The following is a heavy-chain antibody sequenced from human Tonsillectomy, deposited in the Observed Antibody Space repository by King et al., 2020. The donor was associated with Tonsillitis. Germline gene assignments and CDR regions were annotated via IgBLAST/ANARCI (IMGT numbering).Heavy chain of an antibody. CDR3: AKGQSIAAPLWASGFDS. V-gene: IGHV3-9*01. CDR2: IIWKSDRI. CDR1: GFTFDDYA. D-gene: IGHD6-6*01. Sequence: VQLVESGGNLVQPGGSLRSPCGAPGFTFDDYAMNWVRQAPGKGLEWVPGIIWKSDRIDYADSVKGRFTISRDNAKDSLYLQMNGLRPEDTALYYCAKGQSIAAPLWASGFDSWGQGTPVTVSS. J-gene: IGHJ4*02.